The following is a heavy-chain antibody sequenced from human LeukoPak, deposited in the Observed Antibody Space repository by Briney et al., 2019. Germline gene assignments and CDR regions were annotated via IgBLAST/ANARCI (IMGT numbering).Heavy chain of an antibody. J-gene: IGHJ3*02. V-gene: IGHV4-4*07. CDR2: FYARGNT. CDR1: GGSISNYY. CDR3: ARELITKADAFDI. Sequence: SETLSLTCNVSGGSISNYYWHWIRQPAGKGLEWIGRFYARGNTNYNPSLKSRVTMSVDTSKNQLSLKLTSVTAADTAVYYCARELITKADAFDIWGQGTMVTVSS. D-gene: IGHD1-20*01.